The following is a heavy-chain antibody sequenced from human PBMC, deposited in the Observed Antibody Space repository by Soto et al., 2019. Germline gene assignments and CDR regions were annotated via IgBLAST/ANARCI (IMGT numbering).Heavy chain of an antibody. CDR3: ARIGTSVGGY. CDR1: GGTFSSYP. J-gene: IGHJ4*02. V-gene: IGHV1-69*01. CDR2: ITPIFGTT. Sequence: QVQLVQSGAEVKKPGSSLKVSGKTFGGTFSSYPISWVRQAPGEGLEWMGAITPIFGTTDYAQNFQGRLTITADESTSTAYMELTSLRSEDTATYFCARIGTSVGGYWGQGTLVTVSS. D-gene: IGHD2-15*01.